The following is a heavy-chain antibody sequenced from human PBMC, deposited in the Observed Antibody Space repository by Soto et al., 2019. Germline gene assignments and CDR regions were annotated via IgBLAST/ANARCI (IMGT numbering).Heavy chain of an antibody. Sequence: SVKVSCKASGGTFSSYAISWVRQAPGQGLEWMGGIIPIFGTANYAQKFQGRVTITADESTSTAYMELSSLRSEDTAVYYCARDHSSTYYHYGMDVWGQGTTVTVSS. V-gene: IGHV1-69*13. J-gene: IGHJ6*02. D-gene: IGHD6-13*01. CDR3: ARDHSSTYYHYGMDV. CDR2: IIPIFGTA. CDR1: GGTFSSYA.